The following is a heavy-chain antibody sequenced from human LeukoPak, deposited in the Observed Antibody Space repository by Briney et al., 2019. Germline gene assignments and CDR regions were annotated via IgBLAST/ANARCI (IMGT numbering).Heavy chain of an antibody. CDR2: ISAYNGNT. CDR3: ARQSLYAAAMDV. J-gene: IGHJ6*04. V-gene: IGHV1-18*01. CDR1: GYTFTRYG. D-gene: IGHD6-13*01. Sequence: ASEKVSCKASGYTFTRYGISWVRQAPGQGLEWMGWISAYNGNTNYAQKLQGRVTMTTDTSTSTAYMELRSLRSDDTAVYYCARQSLYAAAMDVWGKGTTVTISS.